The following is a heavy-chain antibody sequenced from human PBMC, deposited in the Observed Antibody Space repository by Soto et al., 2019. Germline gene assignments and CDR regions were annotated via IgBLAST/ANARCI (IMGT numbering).Heavy chain of an antibody. CDR1: GFLFSNYV. CDR3: AKEGNRVRGPDY. Sequence: EVQLLESGGGLVQPGGSLRLLCGASGFLFSNYVLSWVPQAPGKGLVWVSAISGTGGSTYYADSVKGRFTISRDNSKNMLYVQMNSLRVEDTAVYYCAKEGNRVRGPDYWGQGTLVTVSS. CDR2: ISGTGGST. J-gene: IGHJ4*02. D-gene: IGHD3-10*01. V-gene: IGHV3-23*01.